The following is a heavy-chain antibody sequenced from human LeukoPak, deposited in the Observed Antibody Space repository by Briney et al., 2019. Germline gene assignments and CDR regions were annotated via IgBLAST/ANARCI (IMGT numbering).Heavy chain of an antibody. CDR2: ISSGGTYI. J-gene: IGHJ6*02. D-gene: IGHD6-6*01. CDR1: GFTLSIYT. V-gene: IGHV3-21*01. Sequence: GGSLRPSCATSGFTLSIYTMNWVRQAPGKGLEWVSCISSGGTYIYNADSVKGRFTISRDNAKNSLYLQMNNLRAEDTAVYYCAREEDSSTIRSSHGMDVWGQGTTVTVSS. CDR3: AREEDSSTIRSSHGMDV.